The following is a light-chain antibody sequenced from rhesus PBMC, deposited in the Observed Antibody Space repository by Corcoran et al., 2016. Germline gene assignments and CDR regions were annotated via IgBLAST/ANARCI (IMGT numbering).Light chain of an antibody. V-gene: IGKV1-46*01. CDR2: SAS. Sequence: DIQMSQSPSSLSASVGDKVTITCRASQGISNALAWYQQKPGKAPKLLIYSASSLQSGVPSRFSGSKSGTDFTLTIRSLQPEDIAIYYCPQYYSYPRTFGQGTKVEIK. CDR3: PQYYSYPRT. CDR1: QGISNA. J-gene: IGKJ1*01.